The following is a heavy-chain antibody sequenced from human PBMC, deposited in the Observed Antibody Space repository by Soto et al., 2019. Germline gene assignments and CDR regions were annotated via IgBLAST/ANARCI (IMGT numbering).Heavy chain of an antibody. J-gene: IGHJ4*02. V-gene: IGHV1-69*02. Sequence: QVQLVQSGAEVKKPGSSVRLSCTASGDTFSFYTISWVRQAPGQGPEGMGRIIPMVGMADYPQKFQGRVTISADKSTSTAYMVLSSLRSDDTAVYFCATNYGSGSTHFDYWGQGTLVTVSS. CDR1: GDTFSFYT. CDR3: ATNYGSGSTHFDY. D-gene: IGHD3-10*01. CDR2: IIPMVGMA.